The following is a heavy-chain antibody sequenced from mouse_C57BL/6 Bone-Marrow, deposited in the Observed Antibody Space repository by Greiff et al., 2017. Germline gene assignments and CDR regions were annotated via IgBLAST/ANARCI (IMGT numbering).Heavy chain of an antibody. D-gene: IGHD2-2*01. CDR2: IHPSDSDT. J-gene: IGHJ1*03. CDR1: GYTFTSYW. Sequence: VQLQQPGAELVKPGASVKVSCKASGYTFTSYWMHWVKQRPGQGLEWIGRIHPSDSDTNYNQKFKGKATLHVDKSSSTAYMQLSSLASEDSAVYYFAISPLRLQWYFDVWGTGTTVTVSS. V-gene: IGHV1-74*01. CDR3: AISPLRLQWYFDV.